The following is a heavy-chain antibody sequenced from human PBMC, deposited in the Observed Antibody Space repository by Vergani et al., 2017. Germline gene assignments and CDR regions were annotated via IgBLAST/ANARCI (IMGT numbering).Heavy chain of an antibody. CDR2: IYYRGST. V-gene: IGHV4-59*08. D-gene: IGHD3-3*01. CDR3: ARSREWLPIDY. CDR1: GGSISSYY. J-gene: IGHJ4*02. Sequence: QVQLQESGPGLVKPSETLSLTCTVSGGSISSYYWSWIRQPPGQGLEWIGYIYYRGSTNYNPSLNSRVTISVDTSKNQFSLKLSSVTAADTAVYYCARSREWLPIDYWGQGTLVTVSS.